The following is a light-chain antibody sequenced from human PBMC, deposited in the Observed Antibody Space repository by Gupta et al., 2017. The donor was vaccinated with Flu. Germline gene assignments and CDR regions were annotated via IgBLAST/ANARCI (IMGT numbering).Light chain of an antibody. CDR1: QSIRTY. CDR2: AAS. J-gene: IGKJ1*01. Sequence: DIQMTQSPSSLSASVGDRVTITCRASQSIRTYLNWYQVKPGKAPKLLIYAASSLQTGVPSRCSGSGSGTEFTRTISSLQTEDFATYYCQQSYGNTRTFGQGTXVEV. CDR3: QQSYGNTRT. V-gene: IGKV1-39*01.